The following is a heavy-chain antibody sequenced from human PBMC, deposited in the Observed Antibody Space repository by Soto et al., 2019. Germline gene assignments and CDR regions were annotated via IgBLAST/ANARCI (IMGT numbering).Heavy chain of an antibody. Sequence: QVQLVESGGGVVQPGGSLRLSCAASGFTFSNYGMHWVRQAPGKGLEWVAVISYDGSNKYYADSVKGRFTISRDNSKKALYLEVNSLTTEDTAVYYCERDWVWFGAHPIDYWGQGTLVTVSS. D-gene: IGHD3-10*01. CDR2: ISYDGSNK. CDR1: GFTFSNYG. J-gene: IGHJ4*02. V-gene: IGHV3-30*03. CDR3: ERDWVWFGAHPIDY.